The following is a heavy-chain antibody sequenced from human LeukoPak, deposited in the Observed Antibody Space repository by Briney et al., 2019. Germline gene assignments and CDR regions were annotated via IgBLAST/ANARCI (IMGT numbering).Heavy chain of an antibody. V-gene: IGHV3-7*01. CDR3: ARQPIYEAYFDF. D-gene: IGHD3-16*01. CDR2: IKHDGSEK. J-gene: IGHJ4*02. CDR1: GFPFDRYW. Sequence: PGGSLRLSCVASGFPFDRYWMSWVRQAPGKGLEWVANIKHDGSEKNFVDLVKGRFNISRDNAENSLFLQMNSLRADDTAVYFCARQPIYEAYFDFWGQGTLVTVSS.